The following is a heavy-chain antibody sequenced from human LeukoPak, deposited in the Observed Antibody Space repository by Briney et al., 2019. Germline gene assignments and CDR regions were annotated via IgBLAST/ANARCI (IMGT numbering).Heavy chain of an antibody. V-gene: IGHV3-64*01. J-gene: IGHJ5*02. D-gene: IGHD3-10*01. CDR1: GFTFSSYA. Sequence: GGSLRLSCAASGFTFSSYAMHWVRQVPGKGLEYVSAISSNGGSTYYANSVKGRFTISRDNSKNTLYLQMGSLRAEDMAVYYCAREVTMVRGVMEGRWFDPWGQGTLVTVSS. CDR2: ISSNGGST. CDR3: AREVTMVRGVMEGRWFDP.